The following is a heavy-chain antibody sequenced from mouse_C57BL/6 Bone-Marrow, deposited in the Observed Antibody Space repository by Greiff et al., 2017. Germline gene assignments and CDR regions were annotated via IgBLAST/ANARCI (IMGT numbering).Heavy chain of an antibody. CDR3: AIDY. J-gene: IGHJ2*01. V-gene: IGHV1-81*01. CDR1: GSTFPSYG. Sequence: QVQLQQSGAELARPGASVKLSCKASGSTFPSYGISWVKQRTGQGLEWIGEIYPRSGNTYSNEKFTAKATLPADTSSSTAYLQLRSLTSEDSAVYFCAIDYWGQGTTLTVSS. CDR2: IYPRSGNT.